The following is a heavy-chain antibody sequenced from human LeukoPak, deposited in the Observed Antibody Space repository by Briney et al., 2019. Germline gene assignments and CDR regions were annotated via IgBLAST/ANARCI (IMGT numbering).Heavy chain of an antibody. CDR1: GGSFSGYY. CDR3: ARRIAAAGTGVDY. Sequence: SETLSLTCAVYGGSFSGYYWSWIRQPPGKGLEWIGEINHSGSTNYNPSLKSRVTISVDTSKNQFSLKLSSVTAADTAVYYCARRIAAAGTGVDYWGQGTLVTASS. J-gene: IGHJ4*02. V-gene: IGHV4-34*01. D-gene: IGHD6-13*01. CDR2: INHSGST.